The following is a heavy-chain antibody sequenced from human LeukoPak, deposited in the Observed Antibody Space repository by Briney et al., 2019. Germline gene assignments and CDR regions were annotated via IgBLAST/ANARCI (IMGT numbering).Heavy chain of an antibody. J-gene: IGHJ4*02. CDR1: GFTFSSYA. Sequence: GGSLRLSCAASGFTFSSYAMSWVRQAPGKGLGWVSAISGSGGSTYYADSEKGRFTISRDNSKNTLYLQMNSLRAEDTAVYYCAKESHTYYDFWSGNFNYWGQGTLVTVSS. V-gene: IGHV3-23*01. CDR2: ISGSGGST. D-gene: IGHD3-3*01. CDR3: AKESHTYYDFWSGNFNY.